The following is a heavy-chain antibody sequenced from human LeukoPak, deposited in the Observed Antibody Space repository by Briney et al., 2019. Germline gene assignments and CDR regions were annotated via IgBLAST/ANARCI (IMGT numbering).Heavy chain of an antibody. V-gene: IGHV4-59*01. Sequence: SETLSLTCIVSGGSISSYYYSWIRQPPGKGLEWIGYIYYSGSTNYNPSLKSRVTISVDTSKNQFSLKLSSVTAADTAVYYCARGADSSGYYSIFYFDYWGQGTLVTVSS. CDR3: ARGADSSGYYSIFYFDY. CDR1: GGSISSYY. J-gene: IGHJ4*02. D-gene: IGHD3-22*01. CDR2: IYYSGST.